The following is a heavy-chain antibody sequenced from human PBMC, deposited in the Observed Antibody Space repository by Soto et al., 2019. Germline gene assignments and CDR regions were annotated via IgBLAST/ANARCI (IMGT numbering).Heavy chain of an antibody. CDR2: ISGGGDTT. CDR3: AKGRGGSGSLPPRVDF. CDR1: GFNFNNYA. D-gene: IGHD3-10*01. Sequence: EVQLLESGGGLVQPGGSLRLSCAASGFNFNNYAMTWVRQAPGKGLEWVSAISGGGDTTSYADSVKGRFTVSRDGSKNTLYLQMSSRRAEDTALYYWAKGRGGSGSLPPRVDFWGHGTLVTVSA. V-gene: IGHV3-23*01. J-gene: IGHJ4*01.